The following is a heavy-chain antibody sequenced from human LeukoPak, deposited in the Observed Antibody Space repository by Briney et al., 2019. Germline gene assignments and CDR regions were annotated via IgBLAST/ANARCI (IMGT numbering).Heavy chain of an antibody. V-gene: IGHV4-34*01. CDR1: GGSFSGYY. J-gene: IGHJ6*02. Sequence: SETLSLTCAVYGGSFSGYYWSWIRQPPGKGLEWIGEINHSGSTNYNPSLKSRVTISVDTSKNQFSLKLSSVTAADTAVYYCARGPLRTTVSHYYYYYGMDVWGQGTTVTVSS. CDR2: INHSGST. D-gene: IGHD4-17*01. CDR3: ARGPLRTTVSHYYYYYGMDV.